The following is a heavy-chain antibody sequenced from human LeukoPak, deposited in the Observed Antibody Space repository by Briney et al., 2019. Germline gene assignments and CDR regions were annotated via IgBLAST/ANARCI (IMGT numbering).Heavy chain of an antibody. Sequence: SETLSLTCTVSGVSISSGGYYWSWIRQHPGKGLEWIGYIYYSGSTYYNPSLKSRVTISVDTSKNQFSLKLSSVTAADTAVYYCARDRGSYDFWSGYYFSDTRAPNNWFDPWGQGTLVTVSS. V-gene: IGHV4-31*03. CDR3: ARDRGSYDFWSGYYFSDTRAPNNWFDP. CDR1: GVSISSGGYY. J-gene: IGHJ5*02. D-gene: IGHD3-3*01. CDR2: IYYSGST.